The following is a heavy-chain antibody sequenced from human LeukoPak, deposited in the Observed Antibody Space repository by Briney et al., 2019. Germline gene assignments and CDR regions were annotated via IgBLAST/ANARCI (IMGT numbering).Heavy chain of an antibody. J-gene: IGHJ4*02. CDR1: GGSFSGYY. Sequence: SETLSLTCAVYGGSFSGYYWSWIRQPPGKGLEWIGEINHSGSTNYNPSLKSRVTISVDTSKNQFSLKLSSVTAADTAVYYCATDRLFTYYDYVWGSYRYWGQGTLVTVSS. CDR3: ATDRLFTYYDYVWGSYRY. D-gene: IGHD3-16*02. V-gene: IGHV4-34*01. CDR2: INHSGST.